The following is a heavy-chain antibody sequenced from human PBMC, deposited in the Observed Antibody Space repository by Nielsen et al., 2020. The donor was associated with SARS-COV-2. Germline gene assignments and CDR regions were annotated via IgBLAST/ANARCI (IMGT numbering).Heavy chain of an antibody. J-gene: IGHJ4*02. Sequence: GGSLRLSCAASGFTFSSYGMHWVRQAPGKGLEWVAVISYDGSNKYYADSVKGRFTISRDNSKNTLYLQMNSLRAEDTAVYYCVKRGGIQLWLGLFDTDDYWGQGTLVTVSS. CDR3: VKRGGIQLWLGLFDTDDY. CDR2: ISYDGSNK. V-gene: IGHV3-30*18. D-gene: IGHD5-18*01. CDR1: GFTFSSYG.